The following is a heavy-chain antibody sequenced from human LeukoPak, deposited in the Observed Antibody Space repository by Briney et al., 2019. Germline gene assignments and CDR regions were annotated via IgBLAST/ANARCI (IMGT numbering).Heavy chain of an antibody. Sequence: GGSQRLSCTASGFTFSSYAMSWVRQAPGNGLEWVSAISGSGGSTYYADSVKGRFTISRDNSKNTLYLQMNSLRAEDTAVYYCAKQGIWFGELSLDYWGQGTLVTVSS. CDR2: ISGSGGST. J-gene: IGHJ4*02. D-gene: IGHD3-10*01. CDR1: GFTFSSYA. CDR3: AKQGIWFGELSLDY. V-gene: IGHV3-23*01.